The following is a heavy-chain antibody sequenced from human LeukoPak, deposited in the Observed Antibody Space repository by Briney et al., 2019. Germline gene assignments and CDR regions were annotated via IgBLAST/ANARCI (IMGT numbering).Heavy chain of an antibody. CDR1: GFTFSSYA. CDR3: ARDSSLPYSSSWYGFDY. D-gene: IGHD6-13*01. Sequence: GGSLRLSCAASGFTFSSYAMSWVRQAPGKGLEWVSVIYSGGSTYYADSVKGRFTISRDNSKNTLYLQMNSLRAEDTAVYYCARDSSLPYSSSWYGFDYWGQGTLVTVSS. CDR2: IYSGGST. V-gene: IGHV3-53*01. J-gene: IGHJ4*02.